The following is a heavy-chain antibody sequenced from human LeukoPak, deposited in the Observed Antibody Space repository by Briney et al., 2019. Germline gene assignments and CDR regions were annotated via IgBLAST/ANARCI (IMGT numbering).Heavy chain of an antibody. Sequence: GGSLRLSCAASGFTFSSYAMSWVRQAPGKGLEWVSTISASGAYTFYADSVKGRFTISRDNSKNTLYLQMNSLRAEDTAVYYCARALYGDEDYWGQGTLVTVSS. CDR3: ARALYGDEDY. CDR1: GFTFSSYA. V-gene: IGHV3-23*01. CDR2: ISASGAYT. D-gene: IGHD4-17*01. J-gene: IGHJ4*02.